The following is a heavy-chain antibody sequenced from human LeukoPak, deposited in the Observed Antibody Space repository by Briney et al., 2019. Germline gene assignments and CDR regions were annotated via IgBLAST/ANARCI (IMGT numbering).Heavy chain of an antibody. CDR1: GYTFTTYG. CDR2: ISAYNGNT. Sequence: GASVSVSSTASGYTFTTYGISWVGQAPGQGLEWMGWISAYNGNTNYAQKLQGRVTMTTDTSTSTAYMELRSLRSDDTAVYYCAREVAAAGPKFFDYWGQGTLVTVSS. CDR3: AREVAAAGPKFFDY. D-gene: IGHD6-25*01. V-gene: IGHV1-18*04. J-gene: IGHJ4*02.